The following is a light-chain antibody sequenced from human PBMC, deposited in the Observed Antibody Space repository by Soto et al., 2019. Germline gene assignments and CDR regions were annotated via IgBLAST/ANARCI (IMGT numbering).Light chain of an antibody. J-gene: IGKJ1*01. CDR1: QSVSNNY. CDR2: GAS. CDR3: QQYGSSGT. V-gene: IGKV3-20*01. Sequence: EIVLTQSPGTLSLSPGERATLSCRASQSVSNNYLAWYQQKPAQAPRLLIYGASNRATGIPDRFSGSGSGTDFTLTISRLEPEDFAVYYWQQYGSSGTFGQGTKVDI.